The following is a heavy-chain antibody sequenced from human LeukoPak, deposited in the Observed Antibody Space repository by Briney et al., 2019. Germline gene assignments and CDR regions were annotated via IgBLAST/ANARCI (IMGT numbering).Heavy chain of an antibody. V-gene: IGHV3-74*01. Sequence: GGSLRLSCAASGFTFSTYWMHWVRQAPGKELVWVSRINSDGSSTTYADSVKGRFTISRDNAKNTLYLQMNSLRADDTAVYFCASVSSTWYYFGSWGQGTLVTVSS. CDR2: INSDGSST. CDR1: GFTFSTYW. J-gene: IGHJ4*02. CDR3: ASVSSTWYYFGS. D-gene: IGHD6-13*01.